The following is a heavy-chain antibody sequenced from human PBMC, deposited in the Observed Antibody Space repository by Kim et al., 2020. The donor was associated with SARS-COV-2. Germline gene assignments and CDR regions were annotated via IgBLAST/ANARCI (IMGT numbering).Heavy chain of an antibody. V-gene: IGHV4-39*01. J-gene: IGHJ4*02. Sequence: SETLSLTCIVSGDSISSNIYSWGWIRQPPGKGLEWIGSIYYSGSTYYNPSLKSRVTISVDTSKNQFSLKLSSVTAADTAVYYCARRLDYWGQGILVTVSS. CDR3: ARRLDY. CDR1: GDSISSNIYS. CDR2: IYYSGST.